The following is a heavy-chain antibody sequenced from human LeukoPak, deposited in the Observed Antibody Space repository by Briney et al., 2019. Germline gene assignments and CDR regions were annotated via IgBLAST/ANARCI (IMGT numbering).Heavy chain of an antibody. Sequence: PSETLSLTCAVYGGSFSGYYWSWIRQPPGKGLEWIGEINHSGSTNYNPSLKSRVTISVDTSKNQFSLKLSSVTAADTAVYYCATRYSSGWHLLDYWGQGTLVTVSS. CDR3: ATRYSSGWHLLDY. V-gene: IGHV4-34*01. CDR1: GGSFSGYY. D-gene: IGHD6-19*01. CDR2: INHSGST. J-gene: IGHJ4*02.